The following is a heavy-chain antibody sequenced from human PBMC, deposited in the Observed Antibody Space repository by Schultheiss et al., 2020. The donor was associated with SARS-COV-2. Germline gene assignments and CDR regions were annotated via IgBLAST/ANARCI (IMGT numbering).Heavy chain of an antibody. CDR3: ATWSGGYPHGMDV. D-gene: IGHD5-12*01. CDR1: GYTFTGYY. Sequence: ASVKVSCRATGYTFTGYYIHWLRQAPGLGLEWMGRINPNIGVTDYAQKFQGRVTMTRDTTISTAYMELSRLRSDDTAVYYCATWSGGYPHGMDVWGQGTTVTVSS. CDR2: INPNIGVT. J-gene: IGHJ6*02. V-gene: IGHV1-2*06.